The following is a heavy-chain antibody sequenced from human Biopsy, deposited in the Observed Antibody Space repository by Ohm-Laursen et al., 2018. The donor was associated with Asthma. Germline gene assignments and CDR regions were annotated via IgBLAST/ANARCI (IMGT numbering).Heavy chain of an antibody. CDR2: IYSGGTS. Sequence: SLRLSCAALGFAVSRDHMSWVRQAPGKGLEWVSVIYSGGTSHTADSVRGRFTISRDYSKNTLYLQMHSLRAEDTAVYYCARGDSSNWSHYYFDYWGQGTLVTVSS. V-gene: IGHV3-53*01. J-gene: IGHJ4*02. CDR1: GFAVSRDH. CDR3: ARGDSSNWSHYYFDY. D-gene: IGHD3-22*01.